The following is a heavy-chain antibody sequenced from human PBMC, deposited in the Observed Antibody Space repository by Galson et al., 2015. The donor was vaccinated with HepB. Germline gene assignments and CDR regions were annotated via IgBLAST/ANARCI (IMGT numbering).Heavy chain of an antibody. J-gene: IGHJ6*01. CDR3: AREGAESRSRIFAMDV. Sequence: SVKASCKASGYIFNTYAMNWVRQAPGQGPEWMGWINTDTGDPTYAPGFTGRFVFSLDGSVRTTYLEISSLETADTAVYYGAREGAESRSRIFAMDVWGQGTTVVVSS. CDR1: GYIFNTYA. D-gene: IGHD2-15*01. V-gene: IGHV7-4-1*02. CDR2: INTDTGDP.